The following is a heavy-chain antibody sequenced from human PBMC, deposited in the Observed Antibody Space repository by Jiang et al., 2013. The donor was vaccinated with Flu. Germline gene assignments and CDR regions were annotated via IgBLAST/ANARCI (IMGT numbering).Heavy chain of an antibody. J-gene: IGHJ3*02. D-gene: IGHD3-10*01. CDR2: IYPGDSDT. V-gene: IGHV5-51*01. CDR3: ARHAKTYYYGSGSYFDI. Sequence: IIYPGDSDTRYSPSLQGQVTISADKSISTAYLQWSSLKASDTAMYYCARHAKTYYYGSGSYFDIWGQGTMVTVSS.